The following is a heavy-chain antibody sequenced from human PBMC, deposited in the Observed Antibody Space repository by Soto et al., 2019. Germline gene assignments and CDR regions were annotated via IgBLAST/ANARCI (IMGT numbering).Heavy chain of an antibody. CDR2: INSDGTST. J-gene: IGHJ4*02. CDR3: ASVYCSGGSRYLLYY. D-gene: IGHD2-15*01. Sequence: GQSLRLSCAASGFTFSAFWMHWVRQTPEKGLVWVSRINSDGTSTTYADSVEGRFTISRDNAKNTLYLQMNSLRAEDTAVYYCASVYCSGGSRYLLYYCGQGTFDIVSS. CDR1: GFTFSAFW. V-gene: IGHV3-74*01.